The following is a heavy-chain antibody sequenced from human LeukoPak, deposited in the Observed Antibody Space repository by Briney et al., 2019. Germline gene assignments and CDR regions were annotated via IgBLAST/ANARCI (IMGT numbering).Heavy chain of an antibody. CDR2: IHHTGST. V-gene: IGHV4-38-2*02. D-gene: IGHD3-10*01. Sequence: SETLSLTCTVSGFSISSGYYWGWFRQPPGKGLEWIGSIHHTGSTYYNPSLKSRVTISLDTSKNQFSLKLSSVTAADTAVYYCARTASYYNNYFFDYWGQGTLVTVSS. CDR1: GFSISSGYY. J-gene: IGHJ4*02. CDR3: ARTASYYNNYFFDY.